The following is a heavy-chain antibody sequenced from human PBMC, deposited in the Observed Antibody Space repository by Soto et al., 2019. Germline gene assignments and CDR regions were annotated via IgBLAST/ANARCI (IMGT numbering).Heavy chain of an antibody. Sequence: VQLVESGGGVXXPGRSXXLSCAASGFXXXXXGMYXXXQAPGKGLEWVAVIWYDASNKYYADSVKGRFTISRDNSENTLYLQMNSLRAEDTAVYYCARGRVDGGELDLWGQGTLVTVSS. J-gene: IGHJ4*02. CDR2: IWYDASNK. V-gene: IGHV3-33*01. CDR1: GFXXXXXG. D-gene: IGHD1-26*01. CDR3: ARGRVDGGELDL.